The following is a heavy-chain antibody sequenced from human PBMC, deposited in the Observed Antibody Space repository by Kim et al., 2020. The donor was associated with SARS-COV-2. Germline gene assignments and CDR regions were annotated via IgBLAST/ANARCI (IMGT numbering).Heavy chain of an antibody. J-gene: IGHJ5*02. D-gene: IGHD4-17*01. CDR1: GGSISSYY. CDR3: ARVYGDYGDWFDP. Sequence: SETLSLTCTVSGGSISSYYWSWIRQPPGKGLEWIGYIYDSGSTNYNPSLKSRVTISVDTSKNQFSLKLSSVTDADTAVYYCARVYGDYGDWFDPWVQGTL. CDR2: IYDSGST. V-gene: IGHV4-59*13.